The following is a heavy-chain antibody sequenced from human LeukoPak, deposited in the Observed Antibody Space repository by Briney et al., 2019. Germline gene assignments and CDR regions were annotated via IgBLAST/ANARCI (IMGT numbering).Heavy chain of an antibody. J-gene: IGHJ3*02. V-gene: IGHV3-48*03. D-gene: IGHD5-24*01. CDR1: GFTFSTSE. Sequence: GGCLRLSCAASGFTFSTSEMNWVRQAPGEGLGWISYISIRVRTIFYADSVKGRFIISRDNAKTSLYLQMNSMRAEDTAVYYCARDSGGHNYALDGFDIWGQGTMVTVSS. CDR2: ISIRVRTI. CDR3: ARDSGGHNYALDGFDI.